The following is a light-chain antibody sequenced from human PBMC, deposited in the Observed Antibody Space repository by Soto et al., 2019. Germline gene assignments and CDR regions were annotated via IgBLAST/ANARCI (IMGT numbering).Light chain of an antibody. V-gene: IGKV1-9*01. Sequence: DIQLTQSPSFLSASVGDRVTITCRASQDIGHYLAWYQQRPGTAPNLLISAASTLQSGVPSRFSGSGSGTEFTLTISSLQPADFATYYCQQLNTYPLTFGGGTRVELK. CDR1: QDIGHY. J-gene: IGKJ4*02. CDR2: AAS. CDR3: QQLNTYPLT.